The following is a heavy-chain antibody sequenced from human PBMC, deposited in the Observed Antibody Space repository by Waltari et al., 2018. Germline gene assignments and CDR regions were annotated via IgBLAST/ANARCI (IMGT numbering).Heavy chain of an antibody. CDR2: INPRGGST. J-gene: IGHJ6*02. Sequence: QVQLVLSGAEVKKPGASVKISCKTSEYTFTSSYIHWVRQAPGQGLEWMGIINPRGGSTIYAQTFQGRVTMPRDTSTSTVYMELSSLRSDDTAVYYCALDTGALWMDVWGQGTTVTVSS. V-gene: IGHV1-46*01. D-gene: IGHD2-21*01. CDR1: EYTFTSSY. CDR3: ALDTGALWMDV.